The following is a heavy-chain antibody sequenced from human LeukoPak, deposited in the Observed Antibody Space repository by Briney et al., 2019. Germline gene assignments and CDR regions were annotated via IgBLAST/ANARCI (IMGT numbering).Heavy chain of an antibody. V-gene: IGHV4-59*01. CDR2: IYYSGST. Sequence: PSETLSLTCTVSGGSISSYYWSWIRQPPGKGLEWIGYIYYSGSTNYNPSLKSRVTISVDTSKNQFSLKLSSVTAADTAVYYCARGRIVVQQYYFDYWGQGTLVTVSS. CDR3: ARGRIVVQQYYFDY. J-gene: IGHJ4*02. CDR1: GGSISSYY. D-gene: IGHD2-2*01.